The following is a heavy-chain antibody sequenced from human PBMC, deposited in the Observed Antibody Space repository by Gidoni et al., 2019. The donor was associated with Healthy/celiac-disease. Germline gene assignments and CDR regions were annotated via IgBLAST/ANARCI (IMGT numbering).Heavy chain of an antibody. V-gene: IGHV4-61*02. CDR2: IYTSGST. CDR3: ARLYSGSSGAFDI. J-gene: IGHJ3*02. Sequence: QVQLQESGPGLVKPSQTLSLTCTVSGGSISSGSYYWSWIRQPAGKGLEWIGRIYTSGSTNYNPSLKSRVTISVDTSKNQFSLKLSSVTAADTAVYYCARLYSGSSGAFDIWGQGTMVTVSS. CDR1: GGSISSGSYY. D-gene: IGHD1-26*01.